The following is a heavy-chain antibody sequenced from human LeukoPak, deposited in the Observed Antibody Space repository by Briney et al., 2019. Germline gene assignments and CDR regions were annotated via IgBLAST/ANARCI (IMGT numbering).Heavy chain of an antibody. CDR2: ISSSSSYI. CDR3: ARPVVRGVNWFDP. CDR1: GFTFSSYS. Sequence: PGGSLRLSCAASGFTFSSYSMNWVRQAPGKGLEWVSSISSSSSYIYYADSVKGRFTISRDNAKNSLYLQMNSLRAEDTAVYYCARPVVRGVNWFDPWGQGTLVTVSS. D-gene: IGHD3-10*01. J-gene: IGHJ5*02. V-gene: IGHV3-21*01.